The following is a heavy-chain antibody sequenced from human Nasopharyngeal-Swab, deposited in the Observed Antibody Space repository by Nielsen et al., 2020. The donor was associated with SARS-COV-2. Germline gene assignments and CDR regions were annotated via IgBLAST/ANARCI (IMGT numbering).Heavy chain of an antibody. Sequence: SETLSLTCAVSGGSISGSSFFWGWIRQSPGKGLKWIGSVFYSGYAHYNPSLESRVTISVDTAKNQFSLKLSSVTAADTAVYYCAKPRRYNWFFDSYDIWGLGTKVAVSS. CDR3: AKPRRYNWFFDSYDI. CDR1: GGSISGSSFF. D-gene: IGHD1-1*01. CDR2: VFYSGYA. V-gene: IGHV4-39*01. J-gene: IGHJ3*02.